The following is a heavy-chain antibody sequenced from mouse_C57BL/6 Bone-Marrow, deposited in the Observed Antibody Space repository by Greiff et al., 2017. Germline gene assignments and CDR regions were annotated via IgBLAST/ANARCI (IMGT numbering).Heavy chain of an antibody. D-gene: IGHD5-5*01. Sequence: EVQLQQSGAELVRPGASVKLSCTASGFNIKDDYMHWVKQRPEQGLEWIGWIDPENGDTEYASKFQGKATITADTSSNTAYLQLSSLTSEDTAVYYCTTGNYLAWFAYWGQGTLFTVSA. J-gene: IGHJ3*01. CDR3: TTGNYLAWFAY. CDR2: IDPENGDT. V-gene: IGHV14-4*01. CDR1: GFNIKDDY.